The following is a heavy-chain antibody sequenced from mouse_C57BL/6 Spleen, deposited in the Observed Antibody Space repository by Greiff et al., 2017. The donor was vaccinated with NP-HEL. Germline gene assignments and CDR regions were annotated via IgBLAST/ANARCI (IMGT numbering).Heavy chain of an antibody. D-gene: IGHD1-1*01. CDR2: INPSSGYT. CDR3: ARSSYYYGSSPYYFDY. J-gene: IGHJ2*01. V-gene: IGHV1-4*01. Sequence: QVQLQQSGAELARPGASVKMSCKASGYTFTSYTMHWVKQRPGQGLEWIGYINPSSGYTKYNHKFKDKATLTADKSSSTAYMQLSSLTSEDSAVYYCARSSYYYGSSPYYFDYWGQGTTLTVSS. CDR1: GYTFTSYT.